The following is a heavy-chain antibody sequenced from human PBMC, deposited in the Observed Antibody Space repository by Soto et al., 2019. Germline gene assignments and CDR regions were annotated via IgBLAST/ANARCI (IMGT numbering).Heavy chain of an antibody. CDR3: TREVQEYCSSTSCHTTYYYYYYYMDV. V-gene: IGHV3-49*03. CDR1: GFTFGDYA. Sequence: PGGSLRLSCTASGFTFGDYAMSWFRQAPGEGLEWVGFIRSKAYGGTTEYAASVKGRFTISRDDSKSIAYLQMNSLKTEDTAVYYCTREVQEYCSSTSCHTTYYYYYYYMDVWGKGTTVTVSS. D-gene: IGHD2-2*02. J-gene: IGHJ6*03. CDR2: IRSKAYGGTT.